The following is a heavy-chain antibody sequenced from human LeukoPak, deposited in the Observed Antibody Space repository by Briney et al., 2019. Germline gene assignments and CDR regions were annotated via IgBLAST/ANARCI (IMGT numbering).Heavy chain of an antibody. V-gene: IGHV3-23*01. J-gene: IGHJ4*02. D-gene: IGHD3-10*01. CDR3: AKEVRGFSFDY. Sequence: GGSLRLSCAASGFTFSSYAMSWVRQAPGKGLEWVSAISGSGGSTYYADSVKGRFTISRDNSQNTVYLQMNSLRAEDTAVYFCAKEVRGFSFDYRGQGTLVTVSS. CDR2: ISGSGGST. CDR1: GFTFSSYA.